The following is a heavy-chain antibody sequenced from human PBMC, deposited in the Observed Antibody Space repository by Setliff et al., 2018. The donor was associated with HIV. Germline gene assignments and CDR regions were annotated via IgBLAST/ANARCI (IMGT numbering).Heavy chain of an antibody. Sequence: SETLSLTCTVSGGSFSSGSYYWSWIRQSAGKGLEWIGRIYTSGSTNYNPSLKSRVTISVDTSKNQFSLKLSSVTAADTAVYFCARDPGYTSGSTFHFDYWGQGTLVTVSS. J-gene: IGHJ4*02. CDR3: ARDPGYTSGSTFHFDY. D-gene: IGHD5-18*01. CDR2: IYTSGST. CDR1: GGSFSSGSYY. V-gene: IGHV4-61*02.